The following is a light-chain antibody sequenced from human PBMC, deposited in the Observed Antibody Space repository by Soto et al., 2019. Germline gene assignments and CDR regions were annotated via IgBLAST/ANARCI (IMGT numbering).Light chain of an antibody. CDR1: QSVSSSY. CDR2: GAS. V-gene: IGKV3-20*01. CDR3: QQDGSSPFT. Sequence: EIVLTQSPGTLSLSPGERATLSCRASQSVSSSYLAWYQQKPGQAPRLLIDGASSRATGIPDRFSGSGSGTDFTLTISRLEPEDCAVYYCQQDGSSPFTFGPGTKVDIK. J-gene: IGKJ3*01.